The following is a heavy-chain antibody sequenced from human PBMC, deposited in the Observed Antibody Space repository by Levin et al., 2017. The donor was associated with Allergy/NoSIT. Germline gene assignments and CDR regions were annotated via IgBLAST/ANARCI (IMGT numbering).Heavy chain of an antibody. V-gene: IGHV4-59*01. D-gene: IGHD1-7*01. CDR1: GGSISSYY. Sequence: SETLSLTCTVSGGSISSYYWSWIRQPPGKGLEWIGYIYYSGSTNYNPSLKSQVTISVDTSKNQFSLKLSSVTAADTAVYYCASPELLDPNFDYWGQGPLFTVSS. CDR2: IYYSGST. CDR3: ASPELLDPNFDY. J-gene: IGHJ4*02.